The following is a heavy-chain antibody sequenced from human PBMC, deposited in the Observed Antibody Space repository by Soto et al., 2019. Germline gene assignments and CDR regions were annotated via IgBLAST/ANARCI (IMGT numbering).Heavy chain of an antibody. D-gene: IGHD2-21*02. CDR1: GGSISSGDYY. V-gene: IGHV4-31*03. J-gene: IGHJ4*02. Sequence: QVQLQESGPGLVKPSQTLSLTCTVSGGSISSGDYYWTWIRQLPGKGLEWIGYIYNSGNTQYNPSLNSRVTRSIDTSTNQYSLILTSVTAADTAVYYCASQVTFAFDYWGQGTLVTVSS. CDR3: ASQVTFAFDY. CDR2: IYNSGNT.